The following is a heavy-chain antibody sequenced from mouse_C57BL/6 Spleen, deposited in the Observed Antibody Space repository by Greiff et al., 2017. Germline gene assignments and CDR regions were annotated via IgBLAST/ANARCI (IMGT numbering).Heavy chain of an antibody. Sequence: QVQLQQPGAELVKPGASVKLSCKASGYTFTSYWMHWVKQRPGQGLEWIGMIHPNSGSTNYNEKFKSKATLTVDKSSRTAYMQLSSLTSEDSAVYYCAREEEYGNFRYFEVWGTGTTVTVSS. CDR1: GYTFTSYW. V-gene: IGHV1-64*01. CDR3: AREEEYGNFRYFEV. J-gene: IGHJ1*03. D-gene: IGHD2-1*01. CDR2: IHPNSGST.